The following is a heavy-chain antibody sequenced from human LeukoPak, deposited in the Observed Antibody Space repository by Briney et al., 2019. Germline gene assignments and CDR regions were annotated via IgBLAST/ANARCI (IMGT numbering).Heavy chain of an antibody. D-gene: IGHD3-3*01. CDR1: GFTFSSYG. CDR3: AREHNDFWSAYFDY. J-gene: IGHJ4*02. Sequence: GGSLRLSCAAPGFTFSSYGMSLVRQAPGKGLDWVPNIKQEGSEKYYVDSVKGLFTISRNNAKTSLYLHMNSLRAQATSVYYCAREHNDFWSAYFDYWGQGTLVTVSS. CDR2: IKQEGSEK. V-gene: IGHV3-7*01.